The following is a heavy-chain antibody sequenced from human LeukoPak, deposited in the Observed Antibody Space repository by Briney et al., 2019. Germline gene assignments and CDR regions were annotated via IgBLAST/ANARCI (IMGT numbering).Heavy chain of an antibody. CDR1: GGSISSSSYY. D-gene: IGHD3-3*01. J-gene: IGHJ5*02. Sequence: PSETLSLTCTVSGGSISSSSYYWGWIRQLPGKGLEWIGYISYSGSTYYSPSLKSRVTISVDTSKTQFSLRLSFVTAADTAVYYCAREEIFGVVISWGQGTLVTVSS. CDR3: AREEIFGVVIS. CDR2: ISYSGST. V-gene: IGHV4-31*03.